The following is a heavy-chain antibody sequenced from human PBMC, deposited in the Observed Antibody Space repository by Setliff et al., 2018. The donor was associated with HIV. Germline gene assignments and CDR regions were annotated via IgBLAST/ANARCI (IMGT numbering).Heavy chain of an antibody. V-gene: IGHV4-59*08. CDR1: GGSISSYY. CDR3: ARGLSSQAYWGTRPLGLDY. D-gene: IGHD2-2*01. CDR2: IYYSGST. Sequence: SETLSLTCTVSGGSISSYYWSWIRQPPGEGLEWIGYIYYSGSTNYNPSLKSRVTISVDTSKNQFSLKLSSVTAADTAVYYCARGLSSQAYWGTRPLGLDYWGQGSLVTVSS. J-gene: IGHJ4*01.